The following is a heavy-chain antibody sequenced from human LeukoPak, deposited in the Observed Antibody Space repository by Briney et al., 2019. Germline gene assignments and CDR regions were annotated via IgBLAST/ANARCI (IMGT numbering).Heavy chain of an antibody. CDR1: GFTFSNYW. Sequence: GGSLRLSCAASGFTFSNYWMHWVRQAPGKGLVWVSRINSDGSSTNYADSVKGRFTISRGIAKDTLYLQMNSLRAEDTAVYYCARDYRLFDYWGQGTLVTVSS. CDR3: ARDYRLFDY. V-gene: IGHV3-74*01. J-gene: IGHJ4*02. D-gene: IGHD3-16*02. CDR2: INSDGSST.